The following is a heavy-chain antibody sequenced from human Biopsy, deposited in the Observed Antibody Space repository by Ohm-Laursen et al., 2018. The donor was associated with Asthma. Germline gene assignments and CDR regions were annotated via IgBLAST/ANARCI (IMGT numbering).Heavy chain of an antibody. CDR3: AAGRTSLQGESLI. V-gene: IGHV1-58*01. CDR2: IVFASGAT. Sequence: ASVTVSCKASGVALSGYTFEWVRQARGFGLEWIAWIVFASGATTYAQNFQDRLTVTRDMSAGSVSMELRGLSSPDTAVYFCAAGRTSLQGESLIWGQGTLVSVSS. CDR1: GVALSGYT. D-gene: IGHD2/OR15-2a*01. J-gene: IGHJ4*01.